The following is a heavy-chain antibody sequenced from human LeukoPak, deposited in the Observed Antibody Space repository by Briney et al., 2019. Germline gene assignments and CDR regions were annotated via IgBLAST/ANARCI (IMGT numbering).Heavy chain of an antibody. D-gene: IGHD2/OR15-2a*01. CDR1: GFTFRNHR. Sequence: GGSLRLSCAASGFTFRNHRMHWVRQTPGKGLVWVSRISSDGSSTTYADSVKGRFTISRDNAKNTLYLQMNNLRAEDTAMYYCARDQGVIGRPDIDYWGQGTLVIVSS. CDR2: ISSDGSST. V-gene: IGHV3-74*03. CDR3: ARDQGVIGRPDIDY. J-gene: IGHJ4*02.